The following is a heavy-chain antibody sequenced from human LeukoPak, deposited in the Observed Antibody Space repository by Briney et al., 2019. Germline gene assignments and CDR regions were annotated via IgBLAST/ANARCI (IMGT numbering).Heavy chain of an antibody. J-gene: IGHJ6*03. CDR2: ISATGSTT. D-gene: IGHD4-17*01. V-gene: IGHV3-23*01. CDR1: GFTFSNYA. CDR3: AKGTYGDHPHYMGV. Sequence: GGSLRLSCAASGFTFSNYAMSWVRRAPGKGLEWVSAISATGSTTYYADSGKGRFTISRDSPRNTLYLQMNGLRAEDTAVYYCAKGTYGDHPHYMGVWGKGTTVTVSS.